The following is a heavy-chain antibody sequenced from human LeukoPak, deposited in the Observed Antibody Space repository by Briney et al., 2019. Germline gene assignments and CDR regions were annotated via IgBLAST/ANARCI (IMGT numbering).Heavy chain of an antibody. J-gene: IGHJ4*02. V-gene: IGHV4-59*01. D-gene: IGHD2-2*01. CDR3: ARGTGRCSSTSCYLGFDY. Sequence: SETLSLTCTVSGGSISSYYWSWIRRPPGKGLEWIGYIYYSGSTNYNPSLKSRVTISVDTSKNQFSLKLSSVTAADTAVYYCARGTGRCSSTSCYLGFDYWGQGTLVTVSS. CDR2: IYYSGST. CDR1: GGSISSYY.